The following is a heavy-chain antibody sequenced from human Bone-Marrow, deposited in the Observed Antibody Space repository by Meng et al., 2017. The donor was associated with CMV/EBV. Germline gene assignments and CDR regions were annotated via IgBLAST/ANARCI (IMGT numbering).Heavy chain of an antibody. CDR1: GGAISSGGYY. CDR3: ARWPDSSGYYYAPPRRAFDI. V-gene: IGHV4-31*03. Sequence: SETLSLTCTVSGGAISSGGYYWSWIRQHPGKGLEWIGYIYYSGSTYYNPSLKSRVTISVDTSKNQFSLKLSSVTAADTAVYYCARWPDSSGYYYAPPRRAFDIWRQGTMVTVSS. D-gene: IGHD3-22*01. J-gene: IGHJ3*02. CDR2: IYYSGST.